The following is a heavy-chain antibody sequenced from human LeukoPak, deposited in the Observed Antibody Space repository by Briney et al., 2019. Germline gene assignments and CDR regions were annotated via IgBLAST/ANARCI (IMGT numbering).Heavy chain of an antibody. V-gene: IGHV4-39*01. D-gene: IGHD3-3*01. Sequence: SETLSLTCTVSGGSISSSSYYRGWIRQPPGKGLEWIGSIYYSGSTYYNPSLKSRVTISVDTSKNQFSLKLSSVTAADTAVYYCASQITIFGVVSQPNYYYYMDVWGKGTTVTVSS. J-gene: IGHJ6*03. CDR1: GGSISSSSYY. CDR3: ASQITIFGVVSQPNYYYYMDV. CDR2: IYYSGST.